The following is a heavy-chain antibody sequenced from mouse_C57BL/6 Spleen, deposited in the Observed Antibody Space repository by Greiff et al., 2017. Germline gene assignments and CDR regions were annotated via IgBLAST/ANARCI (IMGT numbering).Heavy chain of an antibody. J-gene: IGHJ4*01. CDR3: ARGGTGTYYAMDY. D-gene: IGHD4-1*01. CDR2: IWSGGST. CDR1: GFSLTSYG. V-gene: IGHV2-2*01. Sequence: VQLQQSGPGLVQPSQSLSITCTVSGFSLTSYGVHWVRQSPGKGLEWLGVIWSGGSTDYNAAFISRLSISKDNSKSQVFFKMNSLQADDTAIYYCARGGTGTYYAMDYWGQGTSVTVSS.